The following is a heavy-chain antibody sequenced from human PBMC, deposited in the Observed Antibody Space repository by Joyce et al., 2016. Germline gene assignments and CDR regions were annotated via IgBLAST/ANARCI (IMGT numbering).Heavy chain of an antibody. D-gene: IGHD6-6*01. CDR3: VRGISARPGGPNWFDP. Sequence: EVQLVESGGGLVQPGGSLRLSCAASGFSFSGYWIHWVRLAPGKGLVWVSRITTDWSSTRFADSVKGRFTISRDNAKNTLYLQMNSLRADDTAVYYCVRGISARPGGPNWFDPWGQGTLVTVSS. J-gene: IGHJ5*02. CDR1: GFSFSGYW. V-gene: IGHV3-74*01. CDR2: ITTDWSST.